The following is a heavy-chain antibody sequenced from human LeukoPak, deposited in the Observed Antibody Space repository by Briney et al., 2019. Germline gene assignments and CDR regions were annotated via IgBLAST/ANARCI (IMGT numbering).Heavy chain of an antibody. CDR1: GASISNYF. CDR3: ASSRSIAANYFDY. D-gene: IGHD2-21*01. V-gene: IGHV4-59*01. J-gene: IGHJ4*02. CDR2: IYYSRNT. Sequence: PSETLSLTCSVSGASISNYFWSWIRQPPGKGLEWIGYIYYSRNTNYNPSLESRVTISGDTSKNQFSLKLSSVTAADTAVYYCASSRSIAANYFDYWGLGTLVTVTS.